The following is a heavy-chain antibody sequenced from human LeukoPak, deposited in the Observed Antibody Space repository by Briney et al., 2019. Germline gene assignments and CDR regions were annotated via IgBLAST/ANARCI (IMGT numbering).Heavy chain of an antibody. D-gene: IGHD5-12*01. CDR2: MNPNSGNT. CDR1: GYTFTSYD. J-gene: IGHJ4*02. V-gene: IGHV1-8*01. CDR3: ARPRRGGYEADY. Sequence: RASVKVSCKASGYTFTSYDINWVRQATGQGLEWMGWMNPNSGNTGYAQKFQGRVTMTRNTSISTAYMELSSLRSEDTAVYYCARPRRGGYEADYWGQGTLVTVSS.